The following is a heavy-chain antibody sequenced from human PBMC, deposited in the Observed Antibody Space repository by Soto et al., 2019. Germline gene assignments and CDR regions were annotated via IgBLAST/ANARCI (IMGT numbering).Heavy chain of an antibody. CDR2: LSAANGNT. CDR3: ATERQYQLVGGGYHYASDV. Sequence: ASVKVSCKSPAYTFTSYGITWVRQAPGQGLEWMVCLSAANGNTNSAQKLQGRVTMAKDTSTSTAYLEVRSLRSADTAVYYCATERQYQLVGGGYHYASDVVGQGTTVTVSS. J-gene: IGHJ6*02. CDR1: AYTFTSYG. V-gene: IGHV1-18*04. D-gene: IGHD5-12*01.